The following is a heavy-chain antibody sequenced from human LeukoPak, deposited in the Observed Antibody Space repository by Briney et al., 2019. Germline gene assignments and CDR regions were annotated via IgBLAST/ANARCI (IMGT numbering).Heavy chain of an antibody. J-gene: IGHJ6*02. CDR3: AGSGELLVPSYYYAMDV. CDR1: GFTFSSYS. CDR2: ISSSATFI. D-gene: IGHD3-10*01. Sequence: GGSLRLSCAASGFTFSSYSMNWVRQTPGKGLECVSSISSSATFIYYADSVKGRFTISRDNAKNSLSLQMNSLRVEDTAVYYCAGSGELLVPSYYYAMDVWGQGTPVTVSS. V-gene: IGHV3-21*01.